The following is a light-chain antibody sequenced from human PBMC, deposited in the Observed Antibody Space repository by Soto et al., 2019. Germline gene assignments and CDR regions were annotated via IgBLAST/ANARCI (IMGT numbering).Light chain of an antibody. CDR2: DAS. CDR1: QSVSSY. J-gene: IGKJ4*01. V-gene: IGKV3-11*01. Sequence: EIVLTQSPATLSLSPGERATLSCRASQSVSSYLAWYQQKPGQAPRLLIYDASNRATGIPARFSGSGSGTDFTLTISSLEPEDFAVYYCQQRSNWPPTTFGGGTRWRSN. CDR3: QQRSNWPPTT.